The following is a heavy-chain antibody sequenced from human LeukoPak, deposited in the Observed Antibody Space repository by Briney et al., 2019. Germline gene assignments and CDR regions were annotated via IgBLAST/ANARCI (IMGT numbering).Heavy chain of an antibody. V-gene: IGHV4-38-2*01. CDR3: ARAGWIITSGIDY. J-gene: IGHJ4*02. D-gene: IGHD1-20*01. Sequence: SETLSLTCGVSGYSISRGYYWAWIRQPPGKGLEWIGTIYHIGSTYYNPSLESRVTISVDTSKDEFSLNLNSVTAADTAVYYCARAGWIITSGIDYWGQGALVTVSS. CDR2: IYHIGST. CDR1: GYSISRGYY.